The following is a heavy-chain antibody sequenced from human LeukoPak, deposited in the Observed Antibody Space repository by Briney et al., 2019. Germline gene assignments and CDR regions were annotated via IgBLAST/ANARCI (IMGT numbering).Heavy chain of an antibody. CDR3: ARDTLYEHQWLVLDY. CDR1: GWSFSGYY. D-gene: IGHD6-19*01. J-gene: IGHJ4*02. V-gene: IGHV4-34*01. CDR2: VYHGGST. Sequence: SETLSLTCAVYGWSFSGYYWTWIRQPPGKGLEWIGEVYHGGSTNYNPSLKSRVTISVDKSKNQFSLKLSSVTAADTAVYYCARDTLYEHQWLVLDYWGQGTLVTVSS.